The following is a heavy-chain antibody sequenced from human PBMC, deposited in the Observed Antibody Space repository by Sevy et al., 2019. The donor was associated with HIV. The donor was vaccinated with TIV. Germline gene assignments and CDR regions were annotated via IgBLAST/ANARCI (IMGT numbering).Heavy chain of an antibody. CDR3: VRADPAQHFDS. Sequence: ASVKVSCKPSGDTFTNDYMHWVRQAPGQGLEWMGIIDPSAGNASYAEKFQGRVTMTRDTSTSTLYMDLNSLRSEDTAVYYCVRADPAQHFDSWGQGTLVTVSS. CDR1: GDTFTNDY. V-gene: IGHV1-46*01. CDR2: IDPSAGNA. J-gene: IGHJ4*02.